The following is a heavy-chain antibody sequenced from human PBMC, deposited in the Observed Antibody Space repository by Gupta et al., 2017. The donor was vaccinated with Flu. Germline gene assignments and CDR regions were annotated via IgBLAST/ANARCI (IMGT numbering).Heavy chain of an antibody. J-gene: IGHJ3*02. CDR3: VTGGTTVTTSRAFDI. CDR2: INHSGST. D-gene: IGHD4-4*01. V-gene: IGHV4-34*01. Sequence: QVQLQQWGAGLLKPSETLSLTCAVYGGSFSGYYWSWIRQPPGKGLEWIGEINHSGSTNYNPSLKSRVTISVDTSKNQFSLKLSSVTAADTAVYYCVTGGTTVTTSRAFDIWGQGTMVTVSS. CDR1: GGSFSGYY.